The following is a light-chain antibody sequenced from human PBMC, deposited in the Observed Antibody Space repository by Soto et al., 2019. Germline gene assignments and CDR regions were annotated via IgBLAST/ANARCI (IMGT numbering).Light chain of an antibody. J-gene: IGKJ1*01. V-gene: IGKV3-20*01. CDR3: QHYHTSPTWT. CDR1: QTVSSGY. CDR2: AAS. Sequence: EIVLTQSPGTLSLSPGERAILSCRASQTVSSGYLAWYQQKPGQTPRLLIYAASSRAAGIPDRFTGSGSGTDFTLTISRLEPEDFAVYYCQHYHTSPTWTFGQGTKVEIK.